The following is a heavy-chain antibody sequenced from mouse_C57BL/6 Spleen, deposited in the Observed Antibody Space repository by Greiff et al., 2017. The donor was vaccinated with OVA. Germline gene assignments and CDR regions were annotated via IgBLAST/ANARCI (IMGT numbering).Heavy chain of an antibody. CDR1: GYTFTTYP. D-gene: IGHD3-3*01. CDR2: FHPYNDDT. J-gene: IGHJ4*01. Sequence: VKLMESGAELVKPGASVTMSCKASGYTFTTYPIEWMKQNHGKSLEWIGNFHPYNDDTNYNEKFKGKATLTVEKSSSTVYLELSRLTSDDSAVYYCARRGDEDAMDYWGQGTSVTVSS. V-gene: IGHV1-47*01. CDR3: ARRGDEDAMDY.